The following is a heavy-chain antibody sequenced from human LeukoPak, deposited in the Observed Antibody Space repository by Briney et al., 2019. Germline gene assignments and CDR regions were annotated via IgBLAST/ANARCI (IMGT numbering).Heavy chain of an antibody. V-gene: IGHV3-7*01. CDR2: IKEDGSEK. Sequence: GGSLRFSCAASGFTFSSYWMSWVRQAPGKGLEWVANIKEDGSEKYYVDSVKGRFTISRDNAKNSLYLQMSSLRAKDTAVYYCARGVSKNPWGQGTLVTVSS. CDR1: GFTFSSYW. CDR3: ARGVSKNP. J-gene: IGHJ5*02.